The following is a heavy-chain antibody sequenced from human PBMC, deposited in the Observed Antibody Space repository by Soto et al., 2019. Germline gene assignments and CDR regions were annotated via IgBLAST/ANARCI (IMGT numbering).Heavy chain of an antibody. CDR2: IIPIFGTA. V-gene: IGHV1-69*06. CDR3: ARKGLRDGYNQYYFDY. D-gene: IGHD5-12*01. CDR1: GGTFSSYA. Sequence: QVQLVQSGAEVKKPGSSVKVSCKASGGTFSSYAISWVRQAPGQGLEWMGGIIPIFGTANYAQKFQGRVTITADKPTSTAYMELGSLRSEDTAVYYCARKGLRDGYNQYYFDYWGQGTLVTVSS. J-gene: IGHJ4*02.